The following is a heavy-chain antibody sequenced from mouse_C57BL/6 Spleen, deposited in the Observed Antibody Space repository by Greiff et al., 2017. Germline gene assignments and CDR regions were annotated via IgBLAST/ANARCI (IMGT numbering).Heavy chain of an antibody. D-gene: IGHD4-1*01. CDR1: GYTFTSYW. V-gene: IGHV1-69*01. CDR3: GVTGVYFAY. CDR2: IDPSDSYT. J-gene: IGHJ2*01. Sequence: QVQLQQPGAELVMPGASVKLSCKASGYTFTSYWMHWVKQRPGQGLEWIGEIDPSDSYTNYNQKFKGKSTLTVDKSSSTAYMQLSSLTSEDSAVYYCGVTGVYFAYWGQGTTLTVSS.